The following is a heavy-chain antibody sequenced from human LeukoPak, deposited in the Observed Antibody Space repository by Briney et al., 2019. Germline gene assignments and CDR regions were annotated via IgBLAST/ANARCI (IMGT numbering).Heavy chain of an antibody. CDR3: AREGDFWSGYYFDY. J-gene: IGHJ4*02. Sequence: NPGGSLRLSCAASGFTFSSYSMNWVRQAPGKGLEWVSSISSSSSYIYYADSVKGRFTISRDNAKNSLYLQMNSLRAEDTAVYYCAREGDFWSGYYFDYWGQGTLVTVSS. CDR2: ISSSSSYI. CDR1: GFTFSSYS. D-gene: IGHD3-3*01. V-gene: IGHV3-21*01.